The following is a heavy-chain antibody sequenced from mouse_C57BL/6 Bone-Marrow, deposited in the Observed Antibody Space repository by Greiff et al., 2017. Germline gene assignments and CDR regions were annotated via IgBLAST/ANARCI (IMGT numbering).Heavy chain of an antibody. CDR1: GFTFSNYW. J-gene: IGHJ2*01. CDR3: TPITTVVGGGY. D-gene: IGHD1-1*01. CDR2: IRLKSDNYAT. Sequence: EVKLVESGGGLVQPGGSMKLSCVASGFTFSNYWMNWVRQSPEKGLEWVAQIRLKSDNYATHYAESVKGRFTISRDDSKSSVYLQMNNLRAEDTGIYYCTPITTVVGGGYWGQGTTLTVSS. V-gene: IGHV6-3*01.